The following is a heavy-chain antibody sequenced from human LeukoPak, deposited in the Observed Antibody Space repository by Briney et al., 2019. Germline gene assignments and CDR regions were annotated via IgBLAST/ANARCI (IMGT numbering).Heavy chain of an antibody. V-gene: IGHV3-64*01. CDR3: ARGAHGRLEPGRFDP. J-gene: IGHJ5*02. D-gene: IGHD1-1*01. CDR2: ISSNGGST. Sequence: GGSLRLSCAASGFTFSSYAMHWVRQAPGKGLEYVSAISSNGGSTYYANSVKGRFTISRDNSKNTLYLQMGSLRAEDMAVYYCARGAHGRLEPGRFDPWGQGTLVTVSS. CDR1: GFTFSSYA.